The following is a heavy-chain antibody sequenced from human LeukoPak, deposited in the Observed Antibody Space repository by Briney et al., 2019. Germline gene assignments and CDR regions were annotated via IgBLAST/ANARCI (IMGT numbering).Heavy chain of an antibody. Sequence: ASVKVSCKASGYTFTSYGISWVRQAPGQGLEWMGWISAYNGNTNYAQKLQGRVTMTTDTSTSTAYMELRSLRSDDTAVYYCARDHPSRDSSGYYPMARVPLDYWGQGTLVTVSS. V-gene: IGHV1-18*01. CDR2: ISAYNGNT. J-gene: IGHJ4*02. CDR3: ARDHPSRDSSGYYPMARVPLDY. D-gene: IGHD3-22*01. CDR1: GYTFTSYG.